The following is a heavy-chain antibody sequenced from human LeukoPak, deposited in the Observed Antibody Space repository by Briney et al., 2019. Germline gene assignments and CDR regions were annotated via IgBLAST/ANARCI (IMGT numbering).Heavy chain of an antibody. V-gene: IGHV3-48*03. D-gene: IGHD6-13*01. CDR1: GFTFSSYG. CDR2: ISSTGSTI. Sequence: PGGSLRLSCAASGFTFSSYGMNWVRQAPGKGLEWVSYISSTGSTIYYADSVKGRFTISRDNAKNSLYLQMNSLRAEDTAVYYCARESSSSSDYWGQGTLVTVSS. CDR3: ARESSSSSDY. J-gene: IGHJ4*02.